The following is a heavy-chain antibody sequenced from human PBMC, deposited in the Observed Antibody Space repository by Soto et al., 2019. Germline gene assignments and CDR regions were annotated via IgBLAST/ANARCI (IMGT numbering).Heavy chain of an antibody. D-gene: IGHD2-2*01. CDR2: IYYSGST. V-gene: IGHV4-59*08. CDR1: GGSVSSYS. CDR3: ARLFCSSTSCYFNP. Sequence: PSETLSLTCTVSGGSVSSYSWSWIRRPPGKGLEWIGYIYYSGSTNYNPSLKSRVTISVDTSKTQFSLRLSSVTAADTAVYYCARLFCSSTSCYFNPWGQGTLVTVSS. J-gene: IGHJ5*02.